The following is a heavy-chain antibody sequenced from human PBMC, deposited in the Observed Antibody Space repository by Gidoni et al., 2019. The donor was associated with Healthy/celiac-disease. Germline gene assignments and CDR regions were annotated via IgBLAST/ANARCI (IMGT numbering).Heavy chain of an antibody. V-gene: IGHV1-18*01. CDR1: GYTFTSYG. CDR3: ARIPILRIYDGSAQAEY. D-gene: IGHD3-22*01. J-gene: IGHJ4*02. CDR2: ISAYNGNT. Sequence: QVQLVQSGAEVKKPGASVKVSCKASGYTFTSYGISWVRQAPGQGLEWMGWISAYNGNTNYAQKLQGRVTMTTDTSTSTAYMELRSLRSHDTAVYYCARIPILRIYDGSAQAEYWGQGTLVTVSS.